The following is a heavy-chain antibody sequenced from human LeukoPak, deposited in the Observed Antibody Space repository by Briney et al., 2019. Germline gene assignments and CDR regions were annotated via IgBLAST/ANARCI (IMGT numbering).Heavy chain of an antibody. CDR3: GKGDIVVGGYDY. D-gene: IGHD2-15*01. CDR1: GFTFSSYG. V-gene: IGHV3-30*18. Sequence: PGGSLRLSCAASGFTFSSYGMHWVRQAPGKGLEWVAVISYDGSNKYYADSVKGRFTISRDNSKNTLYLQMNSLRAEDTAVYYCGKGDIVVGGYDYWGQGTLVTVSS. CDR2: ISYDGSNK. J-gene: IGHJ4*02.